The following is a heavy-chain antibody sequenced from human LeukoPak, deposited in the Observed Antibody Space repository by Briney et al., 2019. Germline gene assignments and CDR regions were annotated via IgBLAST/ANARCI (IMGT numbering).Heavy chain of an antibody. J-gene: IGHJ4*02. CDR1: GFSFSRYW. V-gene: IGHV3-7*01. CDR2: INQDVSRI. CDR3: ARLKDDVTKFDY. Sequence: GGSLRLSCAGSGFSFSRYWMAWVRQAPGKGLEWVASINQDVSRIHYVDSVKGRFTISRDNAKSSLFLQMTSLGVEDTAVYYCARLKDDVTKFDYWGQGTLVTVSS. D-gene: IGHD2-8*01.